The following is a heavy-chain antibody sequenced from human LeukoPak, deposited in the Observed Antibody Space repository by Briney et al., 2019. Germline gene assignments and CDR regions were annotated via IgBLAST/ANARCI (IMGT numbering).Heavy chain of an antibody. Sequence: RGSLSLSCVASGLTFSSYGMHWVCQAPGKGLEWVAVISYDGSNKYYADSVKGRFTISRDNSKNTLYLQMNSLRAEDTAVYYCAKDRGDYGDYFRWNKQSYYYGMDVWGQGTTLTVSS. V-gene: IGHV3-30*18. CDR3: AKDRGDYGDYFRWNKQSYYYGMDV. CDR1: GLTFSSYG. J-gene: IGHJ6*02. D-gene: IGHD4-17*01. CDR2: ISYDGSNK.